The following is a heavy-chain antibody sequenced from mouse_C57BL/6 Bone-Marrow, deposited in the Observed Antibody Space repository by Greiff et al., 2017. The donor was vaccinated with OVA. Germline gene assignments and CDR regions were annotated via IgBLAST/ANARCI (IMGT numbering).Heavy chain of an antibody. J-gene: IGHJ2*01. CDR3: ARGGDWEDCFDY. CDR2: IYPRSGNT. D-gene: IGHD4-1*01. Sequence: VQLQESGAELARPGASVKLSCKASGYTFTSYGISWVKQRTGQGLEWIGEIYPRSGNTYYNEKFKGKATLTADKSSSTAYMELRSLTSEDSAVYFCARGGDWEDCFDYWGQGTTLTVSS. CDR1: GYTFTSYG. V-gene: IGHV1-81*01.